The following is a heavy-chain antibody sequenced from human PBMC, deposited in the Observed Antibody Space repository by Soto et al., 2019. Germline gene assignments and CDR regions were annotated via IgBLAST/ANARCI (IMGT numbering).Heavy chain of an antibody. CDR3: ARPYSSNSNWFDP. V-gene: IGHV3-33*01. J-gene: IGHJ5*02. D-gene: IGHD6-19*01. Sequence: LRLSCAASGFTLSNFGMHWVRQAPGKGLEWVAVVRDDADDTYYADSVKGRFTISRDNSKNTLYLQMSSLRAEDTAVYYCARPYSSNSNWFDPWGQGTLVTVSS. CDR2: VRDDADDT. CDR1: GFTLSNFG.